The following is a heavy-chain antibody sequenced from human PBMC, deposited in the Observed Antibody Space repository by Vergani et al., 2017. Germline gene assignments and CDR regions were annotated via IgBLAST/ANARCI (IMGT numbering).Heavy chain of an antibody. Sequence: QVQLQESGPGLVKPSETLSLTCSVSGDSISSGDYYWSWIRQPPGKGLEWIGHIHTGGSTDLNPSFKSRVSISVDTSKSQFSLKLNSVTVADTAVYYCADLYGDDGFSPFWGQGTLVTVSS. V-gene: IGHV4-30-4*08. J-gene: IGHJ4*02. D-gene: IGHD2-21*01. CDR1: GDSISSGDYY. CDR3: ADLYGDDGFSPF. CDR2: IHTGGST.